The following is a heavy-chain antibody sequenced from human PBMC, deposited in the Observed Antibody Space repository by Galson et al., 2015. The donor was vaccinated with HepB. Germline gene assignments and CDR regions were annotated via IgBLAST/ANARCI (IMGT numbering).Heavy chain of an antibody. Sequence: SLRLSCAASGFTFSSYWMSWVRQAPGKGLEWVANIKQDGSEKYYVDSVKGRFTISRDNAKNSLYLQMNSLRAEDTAVYYCASFGSGSYYEFFDYWDQGTLVTVSS. CDR1: GFTFSSYW. V-gene: IGHV3-7*03. J-gene: IGHJ4*02. D-gene: IGHD1-26*01. CDR3: ASFGSGSYYEFFDY. CDR2: IKQDGSEK.